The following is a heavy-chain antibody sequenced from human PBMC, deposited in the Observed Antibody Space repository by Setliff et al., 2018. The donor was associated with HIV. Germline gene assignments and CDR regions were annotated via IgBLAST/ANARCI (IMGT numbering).Heavy chain of an antibody. Sequence: ASVKVSCKATGGTFSSYAMSWVRQAPGQGLEWMGAIIPMLGITNYAQKFQGRVAMIADKSTGTAYMDLSSLTSDDTAVYYCASSFGGNSLRHEAAFDIWGPGTMVTVSS. CDR2: IIPMLGIT. CDR3: ASSFGGNSLRHEAAFDI. CDR1: GGTFSSYA. V-gene: IGHV1-69*10. D-gene: IGHD2-21*02. J-gene: IGHJ3*02.